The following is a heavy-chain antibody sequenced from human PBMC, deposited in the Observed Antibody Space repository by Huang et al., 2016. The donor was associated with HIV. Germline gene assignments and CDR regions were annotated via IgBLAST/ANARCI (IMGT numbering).Heavy chain of an antibody. V-gene: IGHV4-34*01. Sequence: QVQLQQWGAGLLRPSETLSLTCAVYGGSFSGYYGTWIRQPPGKGLEWIGEIKHRESTNYNPSLKSRVTISVDTARNQFSLTLTSVTAADTAVDYCARGQGGYYYYYMDVWGKGTTVTVSS. CDR3: ARGQGGYYYYYMDV. CDR2: IKHREST. CDR1: GGSFSGYY. J-gene: IGHJ6*03.